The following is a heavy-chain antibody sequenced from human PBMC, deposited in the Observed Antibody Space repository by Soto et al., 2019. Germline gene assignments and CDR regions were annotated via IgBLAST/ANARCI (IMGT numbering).Heavy chain of an antibody. Sequence: QVVLLQSGAEVKEPGSSVRVSCQVSGITFNNFAFSWVRQAPGHGPEWMGGIVVDSNTAEYSQRFQDRVTITADTFTDTLYMELGSLTFEDTAVYYCARAIKRWEVNYYFDFWGQGTLVTVSS. CDR3: ARAIKRWEVNYYFDF. CDR2: IVVDSNTA. CDR1: GITFNNFA. D-gene: IGHD1-26*01. V-gene: IGHV1-69*06. J-gene: IGHJ4*02.